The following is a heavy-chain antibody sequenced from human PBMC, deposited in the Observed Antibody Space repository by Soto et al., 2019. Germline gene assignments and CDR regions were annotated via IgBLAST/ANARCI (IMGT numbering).Heavy chain of an antibody. CDR2: INHSGST. V-gene: IGHV4-34*01. CDR1: CGSFSGYY. CDR3: AKKVRYSSSWYYGYYFDY. D-gene: IGHD6-13*01. Sequence: SETLSLTCAVYCGSFSGYYWSWIRQPPGKGLEWIGEINHSGSTNYNPSLKSRVTISVDTSKNQFSLKLSSVTAADTAVYYCAKKVRYSSSWYYGYYFDYWGQGTLVTVSS. J-gene: IGHJ4*02.